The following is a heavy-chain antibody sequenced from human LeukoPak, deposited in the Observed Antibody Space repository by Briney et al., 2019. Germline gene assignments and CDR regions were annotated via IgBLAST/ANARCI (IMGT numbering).Heavy chain of an antibody. D-gene: IGHD3-10*01. V-gene: IGHV3-48*04. CDR2: ISDSSSAI. CDR3: ARDRIIGARFGELST. Sequence: GGSLRLSCAASEFTFSRYSMNWVRQVPGKGLQWVSFISDSSSAIYYADSVKGRFTISRDNAKNLLYLEMNSLRAEDTAVYYCARDRIIGARFGELSTWGQGTLVTVSS. CDR1: EFTFSRYS. J-gene: IGHJ5*02.